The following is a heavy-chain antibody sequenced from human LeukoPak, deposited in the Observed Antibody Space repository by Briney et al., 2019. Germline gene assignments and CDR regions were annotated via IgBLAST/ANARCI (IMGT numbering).Heavy chain of an antibody. J-gene: IGHJ6*03. CDR3: ARDYDFWSGYDYYYYMDV. Sequence: PGGSLRRSGAGSGFTFDDYGMSWVRQAPGKGREGGSGINWDGGSTGYADSVKGRFTISRDNAKNSLYLQMNSLGAEATAVYYCARDYDFWSGYDYYYYMDVWGKGTTVTVSS. CDR2: INWDGGST. D-gene: IGHD3-3*01. V-gene: IGHV3-20*04. CDR1: GFTFDDYG.